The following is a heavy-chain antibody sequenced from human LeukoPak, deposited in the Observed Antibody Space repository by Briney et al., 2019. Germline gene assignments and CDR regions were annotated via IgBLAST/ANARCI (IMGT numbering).Heavy chain of an antibody. CDR2: IYSGDNT. V-gene: IGHV3-66*02. J-gene: IGHJ4*02. CDR1: GFTVSNNY. CDR3: AGRRVLDASFDY. D-gene: IGHD3-16*01. Sequence: GGSLRLSCAASGFTVSNNYMSWVRQAPGRGLEWVSVIYSGDNTYYVESVKGRFTISRNNSKNTLFLQMNRLRAEDTAVYYCAGRRVLDASFDYWGQGTLVTVSS.